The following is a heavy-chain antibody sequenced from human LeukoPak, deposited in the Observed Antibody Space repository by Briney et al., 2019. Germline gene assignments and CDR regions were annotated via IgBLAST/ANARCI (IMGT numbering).Heavy chain of an antibody. CDR3: AKSPRRALPVSLDY. Sequence: PGGSLRLSCAASGFTFSSYWMTWVRQAPGKGLEWVANIKQDGSEKYNVDSVKGRFTISRDNAKSSLYLQMDSLRAEDTAVYYCAKSPRRALPVSLDYWGQGTLVTVSS. D-gene: IGHD6-6*01. CDR1: GFTFSSYW. J-gene: IGHJ4*02. V-gene: IGHV3-7*01. CDR2: IKQDGSEK.